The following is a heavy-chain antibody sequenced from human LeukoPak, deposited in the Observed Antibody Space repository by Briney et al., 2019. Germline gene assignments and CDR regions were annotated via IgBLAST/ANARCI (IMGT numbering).Heavy chain of an antibody. CDR3: ARGVDYDFWSGYFGY. CDR1: GYTFTSYG. CDR2: ISAYNGNT. J-gene: IGHJ4*02. Sequence: ASVKVSCKASGYTFTSYGISWVRQAPGQGLEWMGWISAYNGNTNYAQKLQGRVTMTTDTSTSTAYMELRSLRSDDTAMYYCARGVDYDFWSGYFGYWGQGTLVTVSS. V-gene: IGHV1-18*01. D-gene: IGHD3-3*01.